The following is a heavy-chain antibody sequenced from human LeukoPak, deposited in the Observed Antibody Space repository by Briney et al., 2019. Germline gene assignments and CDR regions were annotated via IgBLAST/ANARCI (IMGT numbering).Heavy chain of an antibody. CDR1: GLTFSSYW. CDR2: IKQDGSEK. D-gene: IGHD4-17*01. V-gene: IGHV3-7*01. Sequence: GGSLRLSCAASGLTFSSYWMSWVRQAPGKGLEWVANIKQDGSEKYYVDPVKGRFTISRDNAKNSLYLQMNSLRAEDTAVCYCARISALYGDYVPNAFDYWGQGTLVTVSS. J-gene: IGHJ4*02. CDR3: ARISALYGDYVPNAFDY.